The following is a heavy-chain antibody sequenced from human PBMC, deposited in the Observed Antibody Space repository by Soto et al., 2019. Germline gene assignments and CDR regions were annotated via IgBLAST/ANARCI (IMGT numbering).Heavy chain of an antibody. CDR2: IWYDGSDK. Sequence: GGSLRLSCAASGFTFSSYGMHWVRQAPGKXLEWVAVIWYDGSDKYYADSVKGRFTISRDNSKNTLYLQMNSLRAEDTAVYYCARAGGTYCSGGSCYGGYYFDYWGKGSLVTVSS. D-gene: IGHD2-15*01. V-gene: IGHV3-33*01. CDR3: ARAGGTYCSGGSCYGGYYFDY. CDR1: GFTFSSYG. J-gene: IGHJ4*02.